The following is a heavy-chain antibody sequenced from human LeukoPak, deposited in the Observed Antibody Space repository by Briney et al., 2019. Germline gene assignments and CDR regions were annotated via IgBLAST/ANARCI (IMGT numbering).Heavy chain of an antibody. CDR2: ISGSGGST. CDR3: AKDRGRYSGYDYADY. J-gene: IGHJ4*02. V-gene: IGHV3-23*01. D-gene: IGHD5-12*01. CDR1: GFTFSSYA. Sequence: PGGSLRLSCAASGFTFSSYAMSWVRQAPGKGLEWVSAISGSGGSTYYADFVKGRFTTSRDNSKNTLYLQMNSLRAEDTAVYYCAKDRGRYSGYDYADYWGQGTLVTVSS.